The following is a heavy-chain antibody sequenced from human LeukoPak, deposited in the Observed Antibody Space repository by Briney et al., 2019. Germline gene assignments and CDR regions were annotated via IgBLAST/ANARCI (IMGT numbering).Heavy chain of an antibody. V-gene: IGHV3-20*04. J-gene: IGHJ4*02. CDR2: INGYGSST. Sequence: GGSLRLSCAASGFTFDDYGMSWVRQAPGKGLVWVSRINGYGSSTDFADSVKGRFTISRDNAKNTLYLQMNSLRAEDTAVYYCARDAPGNTALDYWGQGTLVTVSS. D-gene: IGHD5-18*01. CDR1: GFTFDDYG. CDR3: ARDAPGNTALDY.